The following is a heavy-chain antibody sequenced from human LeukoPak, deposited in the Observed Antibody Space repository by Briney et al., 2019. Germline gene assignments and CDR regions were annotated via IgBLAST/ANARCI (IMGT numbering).Heavy chain of an antibody. D-gene: IGHD3-10*01. CDR2: ISSASNTI. CDR3: ARDGWFGDYNWFDP. V-gene: IGHV3-48*01. Sequence: GESLKISCAASGFTFSSYSMNWVRQAPGKGLEWISYISSASNTIYYADSAKGRFTISRDNAKNSVYLQMNSLRAEDTAMYYCARDGWFGDYNWFDPWGQGTLVTVSS. J-gene: IGHJ5*02. CDR1: GFTFSSYS.